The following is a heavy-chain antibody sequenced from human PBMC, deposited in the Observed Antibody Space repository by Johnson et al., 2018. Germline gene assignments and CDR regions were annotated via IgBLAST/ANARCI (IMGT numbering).Heavy chain of an antibody. CDR2: ISYDGSNK. V-gene: IGHV3-30*18. Sequence: QVQLVQSGGGVVQXGRSXRLXCAASGFTFSSYGMHWVRQAPGKGLEWVAVISYDGSNKYYADSVKGRFTISRDNSKNTRYLQMNSLRAEDTAVYYCAKVEGLYCSGGSCSIQYFQRWGQGTLVTVSS. CDR3: AKVEGLYCSGGSCSIQYFQR. D-gene: IGHD2-15*01. J-gene: IGHJ1*01. CDR1: GFTFSSYG.